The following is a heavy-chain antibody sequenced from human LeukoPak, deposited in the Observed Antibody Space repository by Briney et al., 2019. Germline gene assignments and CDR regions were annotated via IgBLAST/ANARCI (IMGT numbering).Heavy chain of an antibody. V-gene: IGHV4-34*01. J-gene: IGHJ5*02. CDR2: INHSGST. CDR3: ARHPGYSGYDEPNNWFDP. D-gene: IGHD5-12*01. Sequence: SETLSLTCAVYGGSFSGYYWSWIRQPPGKGLEWIGEINHSGSTNYNPSLKSRVTISVDTSKNQFSLKLSSVTAADTAVYYCARHPGYSGYDEPNNWFDPWGQGTLVTVSS. CDR1: GGSFSGYY.